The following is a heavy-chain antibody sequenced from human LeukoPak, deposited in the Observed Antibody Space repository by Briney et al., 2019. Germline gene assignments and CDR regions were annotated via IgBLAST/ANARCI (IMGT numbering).Heavy chain of an antibody. V-gene: IGHV4-34*01. Sequence: SETLSLTCAVYGGSFSGYYWSWIRQPPGKGLEWIGEINHSGSTNNNPSLKSRVTISVDTSKNQFSLKLSSVTAADTAVYYCARHGYGDVPSDWYFDLWGRGTLVTVSS. CDR2: INHSGST. CDR1: GGSFSGYY. D-gene: IGHD4-17*01. CDR3: ARHGYGDVPSDWYFDL. J-gene: IGHJ2*01.